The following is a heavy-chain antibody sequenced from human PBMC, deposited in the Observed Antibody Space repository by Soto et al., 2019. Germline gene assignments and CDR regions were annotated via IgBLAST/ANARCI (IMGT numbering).Heavy chain of an antibody. Sequence: QVQLQESGPGLVKPSQTLSLTCTVSGGSISSGGYYWSWIRQHPGKGLEWIGYIYYSGSTYYNPSLKSRVTISVDTSKNQFSLKLSSVTAADTAVYYCARELIVVVPAATSFDYWGQGTLVTVSS. CDR3: ARELIVVVPAATSFDY. CDR1: GGSISSGGYY. J-gene: IGHJ4*02. CDR2: IYYSGST. D-gene: IGHD2-2*01. V-gene: IGHV4-31*03.